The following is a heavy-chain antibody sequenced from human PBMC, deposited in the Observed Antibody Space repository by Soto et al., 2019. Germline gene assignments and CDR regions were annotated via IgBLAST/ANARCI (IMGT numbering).Heavy chain of an antibody. Sequence: QVQLQQWGAGLLKLSETLSLTCAVNGGSGGSFSGYYWSWIRQPPGKGLEWIGEINHSGSTNYNPSLKSRVTISVYTPKYQFSLKLSAVTAADTAVYYCARQNNDSSGYYNYYYGMDVWGQGTTVTVSS. V-gene: IGHV4-34*01. J-gene: IGHJ6*02. CDR1: GGSGGSFSGYY. D-gene: IGHD3-22*01. CDR3: ARQNNDSSGYYNYYYGMDV. CDR2: INHSGST.